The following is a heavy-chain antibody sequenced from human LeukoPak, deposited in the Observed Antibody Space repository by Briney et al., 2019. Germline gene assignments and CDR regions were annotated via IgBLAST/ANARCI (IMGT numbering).Heavy chain of an antibody. CDR3: ARQSNEYFYFDY. D-gene: IGHD2/OR15-2a*01. CDR2: IFPSGST. V-gene: IGHV4-4*09. J-gene: IGHJ4*02. CDR1: GASISNYY. Sequence: PSETLSLTCTVSGASISNYYSSWIRQPPGKGLEWIAYIFPSGSTSSNPSLKSRVTISIDTSKNHFSLKLSYVTAADTAVYYCARQSNEYFYFDYWGQGSLVTVSS.